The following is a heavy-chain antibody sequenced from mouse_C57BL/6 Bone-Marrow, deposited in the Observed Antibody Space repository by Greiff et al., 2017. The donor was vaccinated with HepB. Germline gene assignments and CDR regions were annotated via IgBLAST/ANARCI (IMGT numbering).Heavy chain of an antibody. CDR1: GYTFTDYE. Sequence: VQLQQSGAELVRPGASVTLSCKASGYTFTDYEMHWVKQTPVHGLEWIGAIDPETGGTAYNQKFKGKAILTADKSSSTAYMELRSLTSEDSAVYYCTRRALVGAWFAYWGQGTLVTVSA. CDR2: IDPETGGT. J-gene: IGHJ3*01. V-gene: IGHV1-15*01. D-gene: IGHD3-1*01. CDR3: TRRALVGAWFAY.